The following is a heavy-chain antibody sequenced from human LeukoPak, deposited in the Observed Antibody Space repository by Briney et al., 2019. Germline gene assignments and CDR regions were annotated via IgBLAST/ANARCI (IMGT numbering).Heavy chain of an antibody. D-gene: IGHD6-19*01. Sequence: GRSLRLSCAASGFTFSSYGMHWVRQAPGKGLEWVAVIWYDGSNKYYADSVKGRFTISRENSKNTLYLQMNSLRAEDTAVYYCARDPNSVALFDYWGQGTLVTVSS. J-gene: IGHJ4*02. CDR3: ARDPNSVALFDY. CDR2: IWYDGSNK. V-gene: IGHV3-33*01. CDR1: GFTFSSYG.